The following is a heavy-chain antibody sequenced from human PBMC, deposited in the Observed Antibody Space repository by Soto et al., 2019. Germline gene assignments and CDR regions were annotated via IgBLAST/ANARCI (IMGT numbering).Heavy chain of an antibody. D-gene: IGHD2-15*01. Sequence: SEPLRLTWAVDGGTFIGYYWSWIRQTTGKGLEWIGEINHSGSTNYNPSLKSRVTISVDTSKNQFSLKLSSVTAADTAVYYCAREDIGWGQGTLVTVSS. CDR3: AREDIG. CDR2: INHSGST. V-gene: IGHV4-34*01. CDR1: GGTFIGYY. J-gene: IGHJ4*02.